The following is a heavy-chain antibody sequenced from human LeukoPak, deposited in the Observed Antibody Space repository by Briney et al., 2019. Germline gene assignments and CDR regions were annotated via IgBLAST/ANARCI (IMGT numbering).Heavy chain of an antibody. Sequence: GGSLRLSCAASGFTVSSNYVSWVRQAPGKGLEWVSVIYSGGSTYYADSVKGRFTISRDNSKNTLYLQMNSLRAEDTAVYYCATGSGYYSYYYYYGMDVWGQGTTVTVSS. V-gene: IGHV3-66*01. CDR1: GFTVSSNY. CDR2: IYSGGST. D-gene: IGHD3-22*01. J-gene: IGHJ6*02. CDR3: ATGSGYYSYYYYYGMDV.